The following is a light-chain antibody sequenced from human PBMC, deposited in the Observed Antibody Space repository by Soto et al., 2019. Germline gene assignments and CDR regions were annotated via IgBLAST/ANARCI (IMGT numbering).Light chain of an antibody. CDR3: QQHNSWPPTFT. J-gene: IGKJ5*01. V-gene: IGKV3D-15*01. Sequence: EIVMAQSPATLSVSPGERATLSCRASQSVSSNLAWYQQKPGQAPRLLIYGASTRATGIPARFSGSGSGTDFILTISSLEPEDFAVYYCQQHNSWPPTFTFGQGTRLEIK. CDR2: GAS. CDR1: QSVSSN.